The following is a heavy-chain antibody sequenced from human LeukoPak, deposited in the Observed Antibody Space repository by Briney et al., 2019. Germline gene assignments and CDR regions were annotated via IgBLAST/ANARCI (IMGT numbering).Heavy chain of an antibody. D-gene: IGHD6-19*01. Sequence: PSETLSLTCAVYGGSFSGYYWSWIRQPPGKGLEWIGEINHSGSTNYNPSLKSRVTTSVDTSKNQFSLKLSSVTAADTAVYYCAGGFAVAGPRGFFDYWGQGTLVTVSS. CDR1: GGSFSGYY. V-gene: IGHV4-34*01. J-gene: IGHJ4*02. CDR3: AGGFAVAGPRGFFDY. CDR2: INHSGST.